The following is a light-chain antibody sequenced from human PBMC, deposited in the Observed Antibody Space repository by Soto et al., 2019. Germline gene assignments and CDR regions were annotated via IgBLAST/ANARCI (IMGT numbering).Light chain of an antibody. J-gene: IGKJ1*01. Sequence: EIVMTQSPATLSVSPGERATLSCRASQSVTSNLAWYQQKPGQAPRVLIYDAFTRATGIPARFSGGGSGTEFTLTISSLRSEDFAVYYCLQYNNWPWTFGQGTKVELK. V-gene: IGKV3-15*01. CDR1: QSVTSN. CDR2: DAF. CDR3: LQYNNWPWT.